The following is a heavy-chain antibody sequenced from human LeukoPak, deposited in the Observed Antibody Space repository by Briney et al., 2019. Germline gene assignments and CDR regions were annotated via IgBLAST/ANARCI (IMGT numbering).Heavy chain of an antibody. Sequence: GGSLRLSCAASGFTFSSYAMSWVRQAPGKGLEWVSAISGSGGSTYYADSVKGRFTISRDNSKNTLYLQMNSLGAEDTAVYYCALPHCSGGSCYDDAFDIWGQGTMVTVSS. CDR2: ISGSGGST. J-gene: IGHJ3*02. CDR3: ALPHCSGGSCYDDAFDI. CDR1: GFTFSSYA. D-gene: IGHD2-15*01. V-gene: IGHV3-23*01.